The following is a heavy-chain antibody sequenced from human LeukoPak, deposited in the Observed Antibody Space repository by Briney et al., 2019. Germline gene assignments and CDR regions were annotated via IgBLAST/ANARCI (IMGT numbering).Heavy chain of an antibody. V-gene: IGHV4-39*07. J-gene: IGHJ4*02. CDR2: IFYSGST. Sequence: SETLSLTCTVSGGSISTSNYYWGWIRQPPWKGLEWIGNIFYSGSTYYSPSLKSRVTISLDTSRNQFSLKLHSLTAADAAVYYCARDCSGGSCYSGVVDYWGQGTLVTVSS. CDR1: GGSISTSNYY. CDR3: ARDCSGGSCYSGVVDY. D-gene: IGHD2-15*01.